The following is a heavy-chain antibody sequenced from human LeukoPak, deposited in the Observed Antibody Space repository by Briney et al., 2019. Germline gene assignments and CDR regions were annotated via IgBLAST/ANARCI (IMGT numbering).Heavy chain of an antibody. Sequence: ASLKVSCKASGYTFTGYYMHWVRQAPGQGLEWMGWINPNSGGTNYAQKFQGRVTMTRDTSISTAYMELSRLRSDDTAVYYCARRRSSGWYYFDYWGQGTLVTVSS. V-gene: IGHV1-2*02. CDR1: GYTFTGYY. CDR2: INPNSGGT. CDR3: ARRRSSGWYYFDY. D-gene: IGHD6-19*01. J-gene: IGHJ4*02.